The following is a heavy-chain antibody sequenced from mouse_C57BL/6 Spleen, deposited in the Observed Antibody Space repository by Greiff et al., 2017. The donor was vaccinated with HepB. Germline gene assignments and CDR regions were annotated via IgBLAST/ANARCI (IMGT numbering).Heavy chain of an antibody. CDR2: ISSGSSTI. V-gene: IGHV5-17*01. J-gene: IGHJ3*01. CDR3: ARGDYYGSSAWFAY. CDR1: GFTFSDYG. D-gene: IGHD1-1*01. Sequence: EVQLVESGGGLVKPGGSLKLSCAASGFTFSDYGMHWVRQAPEKGLEWVAYISSGSSTIYYADTVKGRFTISRDNAKNTLFLQMTSLRSEDTAMYYCARGDYYGSSAWFAYWGQGTLVTVSA.